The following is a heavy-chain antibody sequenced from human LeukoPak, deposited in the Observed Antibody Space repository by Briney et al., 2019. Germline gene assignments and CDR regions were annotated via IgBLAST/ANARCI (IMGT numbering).Heavy chain of an antibody. V-gene: IGHV3-23*01. CDR2: ISGNGGST. CDR1: GFTFSRYG. D-gene: IGHD1-26*01. CDR3: ANDLRWGSFDI. Sequence: GGSLRLSCAASGFTFSRYGMSWVRQAPGKGLEWVSAISGNGGSTYYADSVKGRFTISRDNAKNSLYLLMNSLRAEDTAVYYCANDLRWGSFDIRGQGTLVTVSS. J-gene: IGHJ3*02.